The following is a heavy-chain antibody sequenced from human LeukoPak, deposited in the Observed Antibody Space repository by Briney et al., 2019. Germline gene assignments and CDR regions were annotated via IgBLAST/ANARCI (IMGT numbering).Heavy chain of an antibody. J-gene: IGHJ4*02. D-gene: IGHD3-3*01. CDR2: ISSSSSYI. Sequence: GGSLRLSCAASGFTFSSYSMNWVRQAPGKGLEWVSSISSSSSYIYYADSVKGRFTISRDNSKNTLYLQMNSLRAEDTAVYYCASDLRFLEWVYWGQGTLVTVSS. CDR1: GFTFSSYS. CDR3: ASDLRFLEWVY. V-gene: IGHV3-21*01.